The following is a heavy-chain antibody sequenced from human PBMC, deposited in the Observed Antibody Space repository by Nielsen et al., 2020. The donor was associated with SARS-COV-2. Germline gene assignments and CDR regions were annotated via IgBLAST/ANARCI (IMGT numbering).Heavy chain of an antibody. CDR2: ISGSGGAT. CDR3: AKSRADGGNSGRASDD. V-gene: IGHV3-23*01. J-gene: IGHJ3*01. Sequence: GESLKISCAASGFTFSSYWMSWVRQAPGKGLEWVSFISGSGGATLYTDSVKGRFVVSRDNSKDTLFLQMSSLRADDTAVYYCAKSRADGGNSGRASDDWGQGALVTVSS. D-gene: IGHD4-23*01. CDR1: GFTFSSYW.